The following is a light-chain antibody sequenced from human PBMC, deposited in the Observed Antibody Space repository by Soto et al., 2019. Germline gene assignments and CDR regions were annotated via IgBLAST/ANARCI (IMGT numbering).Light chain of an antibody. CDR3: QQYDNLPLT. J-gene: IGKJ4*01. CDR2: DAS. CDR1: QDISNY. V-gene: IGKV1-33*01. Sequence: IQMTQSPSSLSAPVGDRVTITCQASQDISNYLNWYQQKPGKAPKLLIYDASNLETGVPSRFSGSGSGTDFTFTISSLQPEDIATYYCQQYDNLPLTVGGGTKVDIK.